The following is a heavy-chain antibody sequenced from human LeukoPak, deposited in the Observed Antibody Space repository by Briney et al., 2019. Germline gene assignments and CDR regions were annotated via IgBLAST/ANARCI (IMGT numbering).Heavy chain of an antibody. D-gene: IGHD4-17*01. J-gene: IGHJ4*02. Sequence: SQTLSLTCTVSGGSISSGGYYWSWIRQHPAKGLEWIGYIYYSGSTYYNPSLKSRVTISVDASKNQFSLKLSSVTATDTAVYYCASLTTVTQGYFDSWGQGTLVTVSS. V-gene: IGHV4-31*03. CDR1: GGSISSGGYY. CDR2: IYYSGST. CDR3: ASLTTVTQGYFDS.